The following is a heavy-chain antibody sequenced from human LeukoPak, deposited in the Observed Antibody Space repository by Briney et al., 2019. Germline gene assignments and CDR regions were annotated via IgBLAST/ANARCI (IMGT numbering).Heavy chain of an antibody. Sequence: GRSLRLSCAAFGFTFSNYRMHWARQAPGKGLEWVAVISNDGTNKYYADSVKGRFTISRDNSKNTLYLQVDSLRTDDTAVFYCARDHYGDCCFDSWGQGILVTVSS. J-gene: IGHJ5*01. CDR1: GFTFSNYR. D-gene: IGHD3-10*01. CDR3: ARDHYGDCCFDS. CDR2: ISNDGTNK. V-gene: IGHV3-30-3*01.